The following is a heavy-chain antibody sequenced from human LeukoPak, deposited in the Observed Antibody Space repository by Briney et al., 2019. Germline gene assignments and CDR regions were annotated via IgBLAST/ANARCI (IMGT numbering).Heavy chain of an antibody. CDR2: IYYSGST. CDR3: ARDQWLDY. J-gene: IGHJ4*02. CDR1: GGSISSYC. V-gene: IGHV4-59*01. D-gene: IGHD6-19*01. Sequence: SETLSLTCTVSGGSISSYCWSWIRQPPGKGLEWIGYIYYSGSTNYNPSLKSRVTISVDTSKNQFSLKLSSVTAADTAVYYCARDQWLDYWGQGTLVTVSS.